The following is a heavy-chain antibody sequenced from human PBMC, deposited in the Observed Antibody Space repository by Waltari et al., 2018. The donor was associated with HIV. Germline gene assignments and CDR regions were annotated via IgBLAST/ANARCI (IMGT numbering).Heavy chain of an antibody. Sequence: QGQLVESGGGLVQPGGSLRPSCAASGFSFRLSGLHWDRQAPGKGLEWVTFIRYDGNTKYYADSVKGRFTISRDNSKNTLYLQMSSLRAEDTAVYYCAKELRSGYSYYYYGMDVWGQGTTVTVSS. V-gene: IGHV3-30*02. CDR3: AKELRSGYSYYYYGMDV. CDR2: IRYDGNTK. J-gene: IGHJ6*02. CDR1: GFSFRLSG. D-gene: IGHD2-15*01.